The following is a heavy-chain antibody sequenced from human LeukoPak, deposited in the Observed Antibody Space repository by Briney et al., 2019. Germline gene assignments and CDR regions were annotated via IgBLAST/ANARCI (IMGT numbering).Heavy chain of an antibody. CDR1: GFTFSSYE. CDR2: ISSSGSTI. Sequence: GGSLGLSCAASGFTFSSYEMNWVRQAPGKGLELVSYISSSGSTIYYADSVKGRFTISRDNAKNSLYLQMNSLRAEDTAVYYCARDGKYCSSASCPRFDYWGQGTLVTVSS. V-gene: IGHV3-48*03. D-gene: IGHD2-2*01. CDR3: ARDGKYCSSASCPRFDY. J-gene: IGHJ4*02.